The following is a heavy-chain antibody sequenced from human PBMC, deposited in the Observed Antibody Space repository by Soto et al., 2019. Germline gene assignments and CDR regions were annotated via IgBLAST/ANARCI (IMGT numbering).Heavy chain of an antibody. CDR1: GGSISSYY. J-gene: IGHJ4*02. CDR2: IYYSGST. V-gene: IGHV4-59*08. CDR3: AKTDRLYFPVH. D-gene: IGHD3-9*01. Sequence: QVQLQESGPGLVKPSETLSLTCTVSGGSISSYYWSWIRQPPGKGLEWIGYIYYSGSTNYNPSLQIQVTISVDTSKNQFPLKLSSVPAADTAVYYCAKTDRLYFPVHWGQGTLVTASS.